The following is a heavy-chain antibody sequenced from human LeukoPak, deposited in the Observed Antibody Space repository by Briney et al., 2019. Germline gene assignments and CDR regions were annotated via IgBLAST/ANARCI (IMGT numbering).Heavy chain of an antibody. CDR2: INQGGSDK. CDR3: TRDRSRAEDD. Sequence: GGSLRLSCAASGFTFSGHWMCWVRQAPGKGLEWVANINQGGSDKYYVDSVKGRFTISRDNANNLLYLQMNSLRGEDTAVYYCTRDRSRAEDDWGQGTLVTVSS. J-gene: IGHJ4*02. D-gene: IGHD1-14*01. V-gene: IGHV3-7*01. CDR1: GFTFSGHW.